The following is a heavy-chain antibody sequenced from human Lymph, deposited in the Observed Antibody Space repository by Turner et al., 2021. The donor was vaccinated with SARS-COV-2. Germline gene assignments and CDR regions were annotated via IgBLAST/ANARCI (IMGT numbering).Heavy chain of an antibody. CDR2: IILILGIA. J-gene: IGHJ4*02. D-gene: IGHD6-19*01. CDR1: GGTFSSYA. V-gene: IGHV1-69*04. CDR3: ASRRSYSIGWYEWAY. Sequence: QVQLVQSGAEVKKPGSSVQVSCQASGGTFSSYAISWVRQAPGQGLEWMGRIILILGIANYAQKFKGRVTITADKSTSTAYMVLSSLRFEDTAVYYCASRRSYSIGWYEWAYWGQGTLVTVSS.